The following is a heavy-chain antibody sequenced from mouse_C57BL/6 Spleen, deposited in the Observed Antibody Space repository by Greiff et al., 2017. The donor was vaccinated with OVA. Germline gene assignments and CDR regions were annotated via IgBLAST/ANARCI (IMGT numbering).Heavy chain of an antibody. CDR1: GFSLSTSGMG. Sequence: QVTLKESGPGILQSSQTLSLTCSFSGFSLSTSGMGVSWIRQPSGKGLEWLAHIYWDDDKRYNPSLKSRPTISKDTSRNQVFLKITSVDTADTATYYCARGYGSSLPYWYFDVWGTGTTVTVSS. CDR3: ARGYGSSLPYWYFDV. V-gene: IGHV8-12*01. D-gene: IGHD1-1*01. J-gene: IGHJ1*03. CDR2: IYWDDDK.